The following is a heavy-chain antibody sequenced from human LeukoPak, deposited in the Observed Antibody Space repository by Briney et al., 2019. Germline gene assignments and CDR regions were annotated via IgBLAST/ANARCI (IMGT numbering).Heavy chain of an antibody. CDR3: ARDRIVVVPAATTEHYYYYGMTS. V-gene: IGHV3-21*01. Sequence: GGSLRLSCAASGFTFSSYSMNWVRQAPGKGLEWVSSISSSSSSIYYADSVKGRFTISRDNAKNSLYLQMNSLRAEDTAVYYCARDRIVVVPAATTEHYYYYGMTSGAKGPRSPSP. CDR1: GFTFSSYS. D-gene: IGHD2-2*01. J-gene: IGHJ6*02. CDR2: ISSSSSSI.